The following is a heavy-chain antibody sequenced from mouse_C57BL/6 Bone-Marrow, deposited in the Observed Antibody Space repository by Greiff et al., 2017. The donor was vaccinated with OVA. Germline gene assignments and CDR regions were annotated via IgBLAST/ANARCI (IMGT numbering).Heavy chain of an antibody. CDR3: ARRRNYDYDEGWAMDY. V-gene: IGHV1-64*01. CDR2: IHPNSGST. J-gene: IGHJ4*01. Sequence: QVQLQQSGAELVKPGASVKLSCKASGYTFTSYWMHWVKQRPGQGLEWIGMIHPNSGSTNYNEKFKSKATLTVDKSSSTAYMQLSSLTSEDSAVYYCARRRNYDYDEGWAMDYWGQGTSVTVSS. D-gene: IGHD2-4*01. CDR1: GYTFTSYW.